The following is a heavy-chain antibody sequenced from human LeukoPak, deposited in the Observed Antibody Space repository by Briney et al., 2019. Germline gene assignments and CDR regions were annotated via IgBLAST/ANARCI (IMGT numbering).Heavy chain of an antibody. J-gene: IGHJ2*01. V-gene: IGHV4-39*01. CDR2: IYYSGST. CDR1: GGSISSSSYY. Sequence: SETLSLTCTVSGGSISSSSYYWGWIRQPPGKGLEWIGSIYYSGSTYYNPSLKSRVTISVDTSKNQFSLKLSSVTAADTAVYYCARPSGSYLYWYFDLWGRGTLDTVSS. D-gene: IGHD1-26*01. CDR3: ARPSGSYLYWYFDL.